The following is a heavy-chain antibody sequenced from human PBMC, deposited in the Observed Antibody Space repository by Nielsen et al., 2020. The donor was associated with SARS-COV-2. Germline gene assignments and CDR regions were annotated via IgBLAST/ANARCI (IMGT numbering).Heavy chain of an antibody. CDR2: VYPGDSDT. CDR3: ARLQSSTGGGMDV. Sequence: GGSLRLSCQGSGYNFATYWIAWVRQMPGKGLEWMGVVYPGDSDTRYSPSFQGQVIISFDKSITTAYLQWNSPQASDSAMYYCARLQSSTGGGMDVWGQGTAVTVSS. D-gene: IGHD6-13*01. V-gene: IGHV5-51*01. J-gene: IGHJ6*02. CDR1: GYNFATYW.